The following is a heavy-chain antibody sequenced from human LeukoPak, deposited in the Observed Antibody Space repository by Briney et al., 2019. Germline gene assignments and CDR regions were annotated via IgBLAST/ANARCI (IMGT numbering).Heavy chain of an antibody. V-gene: IGHV3-23*01. CDR3: ARDEDAL. CDR1: GVIFSSYA. CDR2: ISGSGDST. J-gene: IGHJ4*02. Sequence: GGSLRLSCAASGVIFSSYAISWVRQAPGKGLEWVSGISGSGDSTYYADSVKGRFTISRDNAKNSLYLQMNSLRDEDTAVYYCARDEDALGGQGTLVTVSS.